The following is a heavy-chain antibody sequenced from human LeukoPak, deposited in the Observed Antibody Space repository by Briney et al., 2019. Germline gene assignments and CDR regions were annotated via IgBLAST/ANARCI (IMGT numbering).Heavy chain of an antibody. D-gene: IGHD3-22*01. Sequence: SETLSLTCAVYGGSFSGYYWSWIRQPPGKGLEWIGEINHSGSTNYNPSLKSRVTISVDTSKNQFSLKLSSVTAADTAVYYCAGEPYYYYDSSGYYYGPDYWGQGTLVTVSS. CDR2: INHSGST. J-gene: IGHJ4*02. V-gene: IGHV4-34*01. CDR3: AGEPYYYYDSSGYYYGPDY. CDR1: GGSFSGYY.